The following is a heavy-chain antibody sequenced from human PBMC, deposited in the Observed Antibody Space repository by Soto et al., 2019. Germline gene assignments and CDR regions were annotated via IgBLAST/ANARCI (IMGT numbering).Heavy chain of an antibody. J-gene: IGHJ5*02. CDR2: INPSGAST. Sequence: QVQLVQSGAEVKQPGASVKVSCKASVFTFSRYYMHWIREAPGQGLEWMGIINPSGASTNYAQKFQGRVTLSRDTSTSTVSMEVSSLRSEDTAVYYCARHNSESNSWWFDPWGQGTLVTVSS. CDR1: VFTFSRYY. D-gene: IGHD1-26*01. V-gene: IGHV1-46*01. CDR3: ARHNSESNSWWFDP.